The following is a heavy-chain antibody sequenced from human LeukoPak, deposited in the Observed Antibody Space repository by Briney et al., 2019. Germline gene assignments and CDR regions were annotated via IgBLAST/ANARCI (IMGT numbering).Heavy chain of an antibody. CDR1: GGTFSSYA. Sequence: SVKVSCKASGGTFSSYAISWVRQAPGQGLEWMGGIIPIFGTANYAQKFQGRVTITADESTSTAYMELSSLRSEDTAVYYCARAYCPSIAAAGPFNYWGQGTLVTVSS. CDR2: IIPIFGTA. V-gene: IGHV1-69*01. J-gene: IGHJ4*02. D-gene: IGHD6-13*01. CDR3: ARAYCPSIAAAGPFNY.